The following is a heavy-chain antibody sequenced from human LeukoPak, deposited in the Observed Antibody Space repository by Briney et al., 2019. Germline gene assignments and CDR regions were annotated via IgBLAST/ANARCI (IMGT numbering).Heavy chain of an antibody. CDR3: ARGAKRVSHYYDSSGYYKRGEYYYYYYMDV. CDR1: GYTFTSYG. CDR2: ISAYNGNT. D-gene: IGHD3-22*01. J-gene: IGHJ6*03. Sequence: ASVKVSCKASGYTFTSYGISWVRQAPGQGLEWMGWISAYNGNTNYAQKLQGRVTMTTDTSTSTAYMELRSLRSDDTAVYYCARGAKRVSHYYDSSGYYKRGEYYYYYYMDVWGKGTTVTVSS. V-gene: IGHV1-18*01.